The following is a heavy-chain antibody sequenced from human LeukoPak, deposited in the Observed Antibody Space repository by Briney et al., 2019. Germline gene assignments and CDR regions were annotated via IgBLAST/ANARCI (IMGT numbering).Heavy chain of an antibody. CDR2: IYYSGST. CDR3: ARDFGDIVAAFDI. Sequence: PSETLSLTCTVSGGSINNYYWNWIRQPPGKGLEWIGYIYYSGSTYYNPSLKSRVTISVDTSKNQFSLKLSSVTAADTAVYYCARDFGDIVAAFDIWGQGTVVTVSA. D-gene: IGHD5-12*01. J-gene: IGHJ3*02. V-gene: IGHV4-4*08. CDR1: GGSINNYY.